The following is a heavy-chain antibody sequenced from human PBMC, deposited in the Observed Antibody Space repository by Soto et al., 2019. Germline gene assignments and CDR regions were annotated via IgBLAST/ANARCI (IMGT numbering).Heavy chain of an antibody. CDR3: TRDLVLVTSATGAFDV. CDR2: ISRSGSSA. D-gene: IGHD2-8*02. V-gene: IGHV3-48*02. CDR1: GFNFSTHS. J-gene: IGHJ3*01. Sequence: EVQLVQSGGGLGQPGGSLRLSCVASGFNFSTHSMNWVRQAPGTGLQWVSYISRSGSSANYPDSVKGRFTISRDNGKNSLYLQINSLRDEDAAVYYCTRDLVLVTSATGAFDVWGQGSMVTVSS.